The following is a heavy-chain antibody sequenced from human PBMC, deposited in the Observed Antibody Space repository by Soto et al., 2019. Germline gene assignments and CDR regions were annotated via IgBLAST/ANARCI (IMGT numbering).Heavy chain of an antibody. D-gene: IGHD3-3*01. CDR3: ARDLGDFWSQYYYYYGMDV. Sequence: QPGGSLRLSCAASGFTFSSYWMSWVCQAPGKGLEWVANIKQDGSEKYYVDSVKGRFTISRDDAKNSLYLQMNSLRAEDTAVYYCARDLGDFWSQYYYYYGMDVWGQGTTVTVSS. J-gene: IGHJ6*02. CDR2: IKQDGSEK. CDR1: GFTFSSYW. V-gene: IGHV3-7*05.